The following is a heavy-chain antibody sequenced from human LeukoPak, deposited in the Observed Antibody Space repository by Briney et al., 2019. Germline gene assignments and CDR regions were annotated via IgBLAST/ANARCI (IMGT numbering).Heavy chain of an antibody. CDR2: IGGSDDRI. Sequence: PGGSLRLSCVASGFSFSNYGMTWVRQAPGRGLEWVSGIGGSDDRIEYAASVRGRFAISRDNSKNTLYLQMNSLRGEDPAVKICARRGTTGPHNWFDSWGQGNLVTVS. CDR3: ARRGTTGPHNWFDS. CDR1: GFSFSNYG. J-gene: IGHJ5*01. D-gene: IGHD3-16*01. V-gene: IGHV3-23*01.